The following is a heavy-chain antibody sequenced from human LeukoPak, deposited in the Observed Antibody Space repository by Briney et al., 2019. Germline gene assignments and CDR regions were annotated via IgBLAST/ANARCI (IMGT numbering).Heavy chain of an antibody. CDR2: IYYSGST. D-gene: IGHD3-22*01. V-gene: IGHV4-59*01. CDR3: ARVRGYYDSSGYDY. Sequence: SETLSLTCTVSGASISSYYWSWLRQPPGKGLEWIGYIYYSGSTNYNPALKSRVTISEDTSKNQISLKLSSVTAADTAVYYCARVRGYYDSSGYDYWGQGTLVTVSS. CDR1: GASISSYY. J-gene: IGHJ4*02.